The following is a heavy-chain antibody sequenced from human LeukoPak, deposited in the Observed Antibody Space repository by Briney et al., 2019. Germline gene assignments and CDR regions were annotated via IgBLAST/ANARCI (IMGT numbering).Heavy chain of an antibody. CDR3: ARDSGGHNLRFYGMDV. CDR2: IIPIFGIA. J-gene: IGHJ6*02. V-gene: IGHV1-69*04. CDR1: GGTFSSYA. Sequence: SVKVSCKASGGTFSSYAISWVRQAPGQGLEWMERIIPIFGIANYAQKFQGRVTITADKSTSTAYMELSSLRSEDTAVYYCARDSGGHNLRFYGMDVWGQGTTVTVSS. D-gene: IGHD2-15*01.